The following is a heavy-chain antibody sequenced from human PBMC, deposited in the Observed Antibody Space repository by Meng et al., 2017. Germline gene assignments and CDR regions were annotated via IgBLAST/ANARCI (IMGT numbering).Heavy chain of an antibody. CDR2: IYWNDDK. CDR3: AHPKEDQYQLLGGAYYFDY. D-gene: IGHD2-2*01. J-gene: IGHJ4*02. V-gene: IGHV2-5*01. CDR1: GFSLSTSGVG. Sequence: SGPTLVKPTQTLTLTCTFSGFSLSTSGVGVVWIRQPPGKALEWLALIYWNDDKRYSPSLKSRLTITKDTSKNQVVLTMTNMDPVDTATYYCAHPKEDQYQLLGGAYYFDYWGQGTLVTVSS.